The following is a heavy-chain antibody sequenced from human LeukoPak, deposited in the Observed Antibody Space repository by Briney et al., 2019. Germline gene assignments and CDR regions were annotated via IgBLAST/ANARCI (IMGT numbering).Heavy chain of an antibody. Sequence: GESLKISCEASGYIFTDYWIGWGRQMPGKGLEWMGINYPGDYEIKYSPSFQGQVTISADKSISTAYLWWSSLKASDTAMYYCARPVPVAGEVDFWGQGTQVAVAS. CDR3: ARPVPVAGEVDF. CDR1: GYIFTDYW. V-gene: IGHV5-51*01. J-gene: IGHJ4*02. CDR2: NYPGDYEI. D-gene: IGHD3-16*01.